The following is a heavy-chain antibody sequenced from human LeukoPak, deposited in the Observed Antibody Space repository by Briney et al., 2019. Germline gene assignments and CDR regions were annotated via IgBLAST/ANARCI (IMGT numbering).Heavy chain of an antibody. CDR2: TNPNSGVT. J-gene: IGHJ4*02. CDR3: ARGWGSLWYLDH. D-gene: IGHD3-16*01. Sequence: ASVKVSCKTSGYSFTGYFIHWVRLAPGQGLEWLGWTNPNSGVTKYAQKLQGRVTMTRDTSISTAYMELNKLTPDDTAVYYCARGWGSLWYLDHWGQGTLVTVSS. V-gene: IGHV1-2*02. CDR1: GYSFTGYF.